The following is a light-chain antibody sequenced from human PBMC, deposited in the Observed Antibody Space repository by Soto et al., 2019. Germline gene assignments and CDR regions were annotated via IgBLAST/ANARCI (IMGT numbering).Light chain of an antibody. J-gene: IGKJ1*01. CDR1: QGIRND. CDR2: EAS. V-gene: IGKV1-17*01. CDR3: QQYNSYLWT. Sequence: DIQRTQSPSSLSASVGDRVTITCRASQGIRNDLAWYQQKPGKAPKLLIYEASNLQSGVPSRFSGSGSGTEFTLTISSLQPDDFATYYCQQYNSYLWTFGQGTKVDI.